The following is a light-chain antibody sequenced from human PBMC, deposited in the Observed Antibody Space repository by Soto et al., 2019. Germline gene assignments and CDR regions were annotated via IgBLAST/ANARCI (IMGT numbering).Light chain of an antibody. CDR1: QSVRSSF. CDR2: GAS. J-gene: IGKJ4*01. V-gene: IGKV3-15*01. Sequence: EIVLTQSPGTLSVSPGERATLSCRASQSVRSSFLAWYQQKPGQAPRLLIYGASTRATGVPARFSGSGSGTEFTLTISSLQSEDFAVYYCQQYHNWPPLTFGGGTKVDIK. CDR3: QQYHNWPPLT.